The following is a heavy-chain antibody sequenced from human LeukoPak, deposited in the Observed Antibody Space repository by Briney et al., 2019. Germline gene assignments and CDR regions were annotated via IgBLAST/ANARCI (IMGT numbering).Heavy chain of an antibody. D-gene: IGHD6-6*01. CDR1: GFTFDDYA. Sequence: GGSLRLSCAASGFTFDDYAMHWVRQAPGKGLEWVSLISWDGGSTYYADSVKGRFTISRDNSKNSLYLQMNSLRAEDTALYYCATFPSSIAARPPFRGYGGKYYYYMDVWGKGTTVTVSS. V-gene: IGHV3-43D*03. J-gene: IGHJ6*03. CDR3: ATFPSSIAARPPFRGYGGKYYYYMDV. CDR2: ISWDGGST.